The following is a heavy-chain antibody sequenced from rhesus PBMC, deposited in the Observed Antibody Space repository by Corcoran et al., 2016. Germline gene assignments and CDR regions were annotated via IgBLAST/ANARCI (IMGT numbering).Heavy chain of an antibody. Sequence: QLQLQESGPGLGKPSETMSLPCAVSGGSISSNYWTWIRQPPGKGLEWIGRISGSGGSTDYNPSLKIRVTISTDTSKNQFSLKLSSVTAADTAVYYCARDLGSFDYWGQGVLVTVSS. D-gene: IGHD6-25*01. J-gene: IGHJ4*01. CDR2: ISGSGGST. CDR1: GGSISSNY. V-gene: IGHV4-173*01. CDR3: ARDLGSFDY.